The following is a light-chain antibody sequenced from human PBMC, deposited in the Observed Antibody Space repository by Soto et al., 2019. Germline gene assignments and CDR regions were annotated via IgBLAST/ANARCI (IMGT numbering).Light chain of an antibody. Sequence: ILVSNSPSSLSAPVGDRVTITCRASQGISSYLAWYQHKPGKAPKLLIYAASTLQSGVPSRFSGSGSGTDFTLTISILQPEDVARYCSPQPTSHLRTFGEGTML. CDR1: QGISSY. CDR2: AAS. J-gene: IGKJ2*02. V-gene: IGKV1-9*01. CDR3: PQPTSHLRT.